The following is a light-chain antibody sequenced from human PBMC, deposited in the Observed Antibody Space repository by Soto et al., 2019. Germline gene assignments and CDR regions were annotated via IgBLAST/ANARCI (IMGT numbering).Light chain of an antibody. CDR1: SGSIASNY. CDR3: QSCDSIVV. V-gene: IGLV6-57*04. J-gene: IGLJ2*01. Sequence: NFMLTQPHSVSESPGKTVTISCTRSSGSIASNYVQWYQQRPGSAPTTVIYEDNQRPSGVPDRFSGSIDSSSNSASLTISGLKTEDEADYYCQSCDSIVVFGGGTKLTVL. CDR2: EDN.